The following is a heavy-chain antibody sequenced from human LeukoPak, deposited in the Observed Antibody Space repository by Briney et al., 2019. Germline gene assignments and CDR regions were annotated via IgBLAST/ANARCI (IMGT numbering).Heavy chain of an antibody. J-gene: IGHJ4*02. D-gene: IGHD3-3*01. CDR1: GGSFSGYY. Sequence: SETLSLTCAVSGGSFSGYYWSWIRQPPGKGLEWIGEINHSGSTNYNPSLKSRVTISVDTSKNHFSLKLSSVTAADTAVYYCASGQYYDLWSGYYVDWGQGTLVTVSA. V-gene: IGHV4-34*01. CDR3: ASGQYYDLWSGYYVD. CDR2: INHSGST.